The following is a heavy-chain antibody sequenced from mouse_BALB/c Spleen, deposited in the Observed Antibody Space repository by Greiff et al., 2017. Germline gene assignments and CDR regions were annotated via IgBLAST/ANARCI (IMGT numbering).Heavy chain of an antibody. CDR3: ARSHRYDGDY. CDR1: GYTFTSYW. D-gene: IGHD2-14*01. CDR2: INPSTGYT. V-gene: IGHV1-7*01. Sequence: VQLQQSGAELAKPGASVKMSCKASGYTFTSYWMHWVKQRPGQGLEWIGYINPSTGYTEYNQKFKDKATLTADKSSSTAYMQLSSLTSEDSAVYYCARSHRYDGDYWGQGTSVTVSS. J-gene: IGHJ4*01.